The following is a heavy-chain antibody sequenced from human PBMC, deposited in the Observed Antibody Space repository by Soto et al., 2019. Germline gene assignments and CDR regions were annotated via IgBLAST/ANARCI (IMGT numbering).Heavy chain of an antibody. Sequence: SATLSLTCTVSGCSISSYYWSWIRQPPGKGQEWIGYIYYSGSTTYNPSLKSRVPISVYTSKNQFSLKLSSVTAADTAGYYCPRLYRWESWNNALEYYFDYWGQGRLVTVSS. J-gene: IGHJ4*02. D-gene: IGHD1-1*01. V-gene: IGHV4-59*08. CDR1: GCSISSYY. CDR3: PRLYRWESWNNALEYYFDY. CDR2: IYYSGST.